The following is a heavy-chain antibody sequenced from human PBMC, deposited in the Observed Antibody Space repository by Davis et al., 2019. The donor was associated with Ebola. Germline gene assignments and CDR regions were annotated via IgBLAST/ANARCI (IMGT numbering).Heavy chain of an antibody. CDR3: ARGSLYYDFWSGYQGGYYFDY. CDR2: INPSGGST. V-gene: IGHV1-46*01. D-gene: IGHD3-3*01. J-gene: IGHJ4*02. CDR1: GYTFTSYG. Sequence: ASVKVSCKASGYTFTSYGISWVRQAPGQGLEWMGIINPSGGSTSYAQKFQGRVTMTRDTSTSTVYMELSSLRSEDTAVYYCARGSLYYDFWSGYQGGYYFDYWGQGTLVTVSS.